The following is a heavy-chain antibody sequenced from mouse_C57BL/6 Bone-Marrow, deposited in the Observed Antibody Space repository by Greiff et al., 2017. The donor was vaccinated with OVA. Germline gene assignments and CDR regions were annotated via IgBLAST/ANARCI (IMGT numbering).Heavy chain of an antibody. CDR2: ISNGGGST. D-gene: IGHD1-1*01. J-gene: IGHJ3*01. CDR3: ARGTTVVATDWFAY. V-gene: IGHV5-12*01. CDR1: GFTFSDYY. Sequence: EVKLMESGGGLVQPGGSLKLSCAASGFTFSDYYMYWVRQTPEKRLEWVAYISNGGGSTYYPDTVKGRFTISRDNAKNTLYLQMSRLKSEDTAMYYCARGTTVVATDWFAYWGQGTLVTVSA.